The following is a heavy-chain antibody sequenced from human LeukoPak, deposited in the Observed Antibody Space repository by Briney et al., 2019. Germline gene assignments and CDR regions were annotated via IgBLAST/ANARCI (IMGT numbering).Heavy chain of an antibody. CDR2: IYYSGST. CDR1: SGSVSSGSYY. CDR3: ARDGYCSGGSCYWGEYYYYGMDV. J-gene: IGHJ6*02. V-gene: IGHV4-61*01. Sequence: SETLSLTRTVSSGSVSSGSYYWSWIRQPPGKGLEWIGYIYYSGSTNYNPSLKSRVTISVDTSKNQFSLKLSSVTAADTAVYYCARDGYCSGGSCYWGEYYYYGMDVWGQGTTVTVSS. D-gene: IGHD2-15*01.